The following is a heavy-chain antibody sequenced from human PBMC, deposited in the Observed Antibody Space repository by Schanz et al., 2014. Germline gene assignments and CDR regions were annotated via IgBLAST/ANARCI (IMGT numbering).Heavy chain of an antibody. D-gene: IGHD6-19*01. V-gene: IGHV3-23*03. CDR1: GITFSDYA. CDR2: IIYSGGST. CDR3: AKCIGWYGRCAFDI. Sequence: EVQLLESGGALEQPGGSLRLSCAASGITFSDYAMSWVRQAPGKGLECVSIIYSGGSTFYTDSVKGRFTISRDNSKNTLYLQMNSLIAEDTAVYYCAKCIGWYGRCAFDIWGQGTMVTVSS. J-gene: IGHJ3*02.